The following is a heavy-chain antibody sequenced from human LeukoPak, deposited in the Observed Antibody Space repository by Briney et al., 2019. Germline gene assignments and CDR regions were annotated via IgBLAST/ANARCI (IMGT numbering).Heavy chain of an antibody. CDR1: GFTFSSYA. Sequence: GGSLRLSCAASGFTFSSYAMHWVRQAPGKGLEWVAVISYDGSNKYYADSVKGRFTISRDNSKNTLYLQMNSLRAEDTAVYYCARFVQSTPGCSSTSCFNKGLRAFDIWGQGTMVTVSS. J-gene: IGHJ3*02. V-gene: IGHV3-30*04. D-gene: IGHD2-2*01. CDR2: ISYDGSNK. CDR3: ARFVQSTPGCSSTSCFNKGLRAFDI.